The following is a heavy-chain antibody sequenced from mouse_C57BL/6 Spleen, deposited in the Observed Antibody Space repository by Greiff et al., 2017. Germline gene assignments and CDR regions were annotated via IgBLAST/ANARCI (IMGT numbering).Heavy chain of an antibody. J-gene: IGHJ2*01. D-gene: IGHD1-1*01. CDR3: TRSTTVVAPDY. CDR1: GYTFTSYW. V-gene: IGHV1-50*01. CDR2: IDPSDSYT. Sequence: QVQLQQPGAELVKPGASVKLSCKASGYTFTSYWMQWVKQRPGQGLEWLGEIDPSDSYTNYNQKFKGKATLTADTSSSTAYMQRSSLTSDDSAVYDCTRSTTVVAPDYWGQGTTLTVSS.